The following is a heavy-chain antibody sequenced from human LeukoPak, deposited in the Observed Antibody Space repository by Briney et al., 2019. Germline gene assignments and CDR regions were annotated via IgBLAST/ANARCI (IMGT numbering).Heavy chain of an antibody. V-gene: IGHV1-2*02. D-gene: IGHD4-11*01. CDR1: GYTFTGYY. Sequence: GASVKVSCKASGYTFTGYYMHWVRQGPGQGLEWMGWINPNTGGTNYAQKFQGRVTMTRDTSISTAYMELSRLRSDDTAVYYCARDEVTTCGMDVWGQGTTVTVSS. CDR2: INPNTGGT. J-gene: IGHJ6*02. CDR3: ARDEVTTCGMDV.